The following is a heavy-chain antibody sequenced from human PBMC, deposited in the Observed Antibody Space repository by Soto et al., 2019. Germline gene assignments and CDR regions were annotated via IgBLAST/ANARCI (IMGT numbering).Heavy chain of an antibody. Sequence: GGSLRLACTASGFTFSRHAMTWVRQAPGKGLEWVSGLSDSGGSIYYADSVKGRFTISRDNSMNTLYLQMNTLRAEDTAVYYCAKVSSSWYAGFFDLWGQGTLVTVSS. J-gene: IGHJ4*02. CDR2: LSDSGGSI. CDR3: AKVSSSWYAGFFDL. CDR1: GFTFSRHA. V-gene: IGHV3-23*01. D-gene: IGHD6-13*01.